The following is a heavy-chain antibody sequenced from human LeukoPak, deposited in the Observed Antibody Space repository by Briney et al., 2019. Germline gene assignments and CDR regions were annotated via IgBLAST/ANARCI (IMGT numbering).Heavy chain of an antibody. V-gene: IGHV1-58*02. CDR1: GFTFASST. Sequence: SVNVSCKASGFTFASSTIQWVRQARGQRLEWIGWIFVGSGDTIYAQRFQERVTITRDGSAGTGYMEVSSLRSEDTAVYFCAAVDFSTTWPIDTWGQGTLVSVSS. J-gene: IGHJ5*02. CDR3: AAVDFSTTWPIDT. CDR2: IFVGSGDT. D-gene: IGHD3-3*01.